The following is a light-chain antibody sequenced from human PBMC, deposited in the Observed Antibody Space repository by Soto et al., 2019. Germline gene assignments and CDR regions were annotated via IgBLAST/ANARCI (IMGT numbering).Light chain of an antibody. V-gene: IGLV2-14*03. J-gene: IGLJ2*01. CDR2: DVS. CDR3: CSYTTSDTLI. CDR1: SSVVGGYNF. Sequence: QSALTQPASVSGSPGQSITISCTGSSSVVGGYNFVSWYQQSPGKAPKLLIYDVSDRPSGVSDRFSGSKSGNTASLTISELQSEDEADYYCCSYTTSDTLIFGAGTKLTVL.